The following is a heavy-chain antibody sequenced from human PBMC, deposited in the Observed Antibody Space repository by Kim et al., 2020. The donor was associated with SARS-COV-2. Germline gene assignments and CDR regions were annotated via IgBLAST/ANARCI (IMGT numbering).Heavy chain of an antibody. CDR2: IYYSGST. CDR3: ARHGGITMVRSRGLAAAGEPGPASPVDY. CDR1: GGSISSYY. Sequence: ETLSLTCTVSGGSISSYYWSWIRQPPGKGLEWIGYIYYSGSTNYNPSLKSRVTISVDTSKNQFSLKLSSVTAADTAVYYCARHGGITMVRSRGLAAAGEPGPASPVDYWGQGTLVTVSS. J-gene: IGHJ4*02. V-gene: IGHV4-59*08. D-gene: IGHD3-10*01.